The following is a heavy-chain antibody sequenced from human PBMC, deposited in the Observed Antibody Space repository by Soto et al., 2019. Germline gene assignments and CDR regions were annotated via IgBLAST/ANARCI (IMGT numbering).Heavy chain of an antibody. CDR2: IYYSGST. Sequence: SETLSLTCTVSGGSISSYYWSWIRQPPGKGLEWIGYIYYSGSTNYNPSLKSRVTISVDTSKNQFSLKLSSVTAADTAVYYCARNNLTYYDFWSGSEFDPWGQGTLVTVSS. D-gene: IGHD3-3*01. CDR1: GGSISSYY. V-gene: IGHV4-59*01. J-gene: IGHJ5*02. CDR3: ARNNLTYYDFWSGSEFDP.